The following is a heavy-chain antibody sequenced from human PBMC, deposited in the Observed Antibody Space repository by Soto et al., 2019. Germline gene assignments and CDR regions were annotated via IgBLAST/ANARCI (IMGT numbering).Heavy chain of an antibody. V-gene: IGHV1-69*06. J-gene: IGHJ4*02. CDR1: GGSSKNYA. CDR2: IIPISGTA. D-gene: IGHD2-21*02. CDR3: ARDMTVFTVPYFDY. Sequence: QVQLVQSGAEVKKPGSSVKGSCKASGGSSKNYAISWVRQAPGQGLEWMGGIIPISGTADYAQKFQGRLTITADKSTNTAYMELSSLRSEDTAVYYCARDMTVFTVPYFDYWGQGTLVTVSS.